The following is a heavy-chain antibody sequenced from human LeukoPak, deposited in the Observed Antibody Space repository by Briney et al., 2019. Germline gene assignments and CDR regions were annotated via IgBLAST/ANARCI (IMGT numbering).Heavy chain of an antibody. CDR1: GGSISSSSYY. V-gene: IGHV4-39*01. J-gene: IGHJ4*02. CDR3: ARHQDSGSWGFIVPFDY. Sequence: SETLSLTCTVSGGSISSSSYYWGWIRQPPGKGLEWIGSIYYSGSTYYNPSLKSRVTISVDTSKNQFSLKLSSVTAADTAVYYCARHQDSGSWGFIVPFDYWGQGTLVTVSS. CDR2: IYYSGST. D-gene: IGHD1-26*01.